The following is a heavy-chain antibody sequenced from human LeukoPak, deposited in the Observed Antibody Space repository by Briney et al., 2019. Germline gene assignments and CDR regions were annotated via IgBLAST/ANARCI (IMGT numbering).Heavy chain of an antibody. CDR2: INQDGSGE. CDR1: GFTFSTYW. J-gene: IGHJ4*02. D-gene: IGHD3-10*01. Sequence: GGSLRLSCAASGFTFSTYWMAWVRQAPGKGLEWVANINQDGSGEYYVDSVRGRFTISRDNAKNSLYLQMNSLRAEDTAVYYCARDPTGSPKYYFDYWGQGTLVTVSS. V-gene: IGHV3-7*01. CDR3: ARDPTGSPKYYFDY.